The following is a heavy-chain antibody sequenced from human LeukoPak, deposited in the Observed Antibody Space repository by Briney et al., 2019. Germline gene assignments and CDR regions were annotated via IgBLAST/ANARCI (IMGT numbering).Heavy chain of an antibody. Sequence: GGSLRLSCAASGFTFRSYSMNWVRQAPGKGLEWVSSISSSSRYIYYADSVKGRFTISRDNAKNSLYLQMNSLRAEDTAVYYCARETYCTNTSCPIGDHFDYWGQGTLVTVSS. J-gene: IGHJ4*02. CDR2: ISSSSRYI. CDR3: ARETYCTNTSCPIGDHFDY. D-gene: IGHD2-2*01. V-gene: IGHV3-21*01. CDR1: GFTFRSYS.